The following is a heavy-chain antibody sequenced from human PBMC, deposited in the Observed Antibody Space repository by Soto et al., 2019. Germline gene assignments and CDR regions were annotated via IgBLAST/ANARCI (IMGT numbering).Heavy chain of an antibody. Sequence: QVQLQESGPGLVKPSQTLSLTCTVSGDSISSGDHYWSWIRQPPGKGLEWIGYIYYSGTTYSRPSHQSRVNISVDTSKNRFSLKLNSVTAADTAVYYCARGAYSDSSSYFDYWGQGTLVPVSS. D-gene: IGHD6-6*01. CDR2: IYYSGTT. CDR1: GDSISSGDHY. V-gene: IGHV4-30-4*01. J-gene: IGHJ4*02. CDR3: ARGAYSDSSSYFDY.